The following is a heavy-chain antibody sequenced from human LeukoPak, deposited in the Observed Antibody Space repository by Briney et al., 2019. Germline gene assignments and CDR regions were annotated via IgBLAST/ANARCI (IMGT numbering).Heavy chain of an antibody. Sequence: GASEKVSCKASGYTFTSYGISWVQQAPGQGLEWMGWISAYNGNTNYAQKLQGRVTMTTDTSTSTAYMELRSLRSDDTAVYYCARVSSGYYDFDYWGQGTLVTVSS. CDR2: ISAYNGNT. J-gene: IGHJ4*02. V-gene: IGHV1-18*01. D-gene: IGHD3-22*01. CDR1: GYTFTSYG. CDR3: ARVSSGYYDFDY.